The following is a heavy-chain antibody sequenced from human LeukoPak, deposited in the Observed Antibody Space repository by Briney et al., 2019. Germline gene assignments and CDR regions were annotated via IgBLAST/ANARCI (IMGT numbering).Heavy chain of an antibody. D-gene: IGHD3-16*01. J-gene: IGHJ4*02. Sequence: GGSLRLSCAASGLSFSTSAMHWVRQAPGKGLEWVAVLSDDGTNKYYIDSVKGRFTISRDNSKNTLYLQMSSLRAEDTAVYYCAKDRGHGEIGDYWGQGTLVTVSS. CDR1: GLSFSTSA. CDR3: AKDRGHGEIGDY. V-gene: IGHV3-30*04. CDR2: LSDDGTNK.